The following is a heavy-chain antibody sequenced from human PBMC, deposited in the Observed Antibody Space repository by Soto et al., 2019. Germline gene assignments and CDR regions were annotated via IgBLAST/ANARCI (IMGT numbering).Heavy chain of an antibody. V-gene: IGHV3-7*05. D-gene: IGHD3-16*01. Sequence: EVQLVESGGGLVQPGGSLRLSCVVSGFTFGRHWMSWVRQAPGKGLEWVANITEDGSEKNTVDSLKGRFTISRDNARNSVYLQMSSLRAEDRVVYYCARVENSFGGMDVWGQGTTVIVS. J-gene: IGHJ6*02. CDR3: ARVENSFGGMDV. CDR1: GFTFGRHW. CDR2: ITEDGSEK.